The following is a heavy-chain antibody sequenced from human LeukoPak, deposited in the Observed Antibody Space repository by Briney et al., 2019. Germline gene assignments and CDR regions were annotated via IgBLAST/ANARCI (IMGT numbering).Heavy chain of an antibody. CDR2: INHSGST. Sequence: SETLSLTCAVYGGSFSGYYWSWIRQPPGKGLEWIGEINHSGSTNYNPSLKSRVTISVDTSKNQFSLKLSSVTAADTAVYYWARGPSLIQLWLPLHYWGQGTLVTVSS. D-gene: IGHD5-18*01. CDR3: ARGPSLIQLWLPLHY. CDR1: GGSFSGYY. V-gene: IGHV4-34*01. J-gene: IGHJ4*02.